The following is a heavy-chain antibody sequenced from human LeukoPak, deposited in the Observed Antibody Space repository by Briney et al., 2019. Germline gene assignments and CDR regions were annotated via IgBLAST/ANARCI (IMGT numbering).Heavy chain of an antibody. CDR1: GGSFSGYC. J-gene: IGHJ5*02. D-gene: IGHD2-2*01. CDR2: INHSGST. Sequence: PSETLSLTCAVYGGSFSGYCWSWIRQPPGKGLEWIGEINHSGSTNYNPSLKSRVTISVDTSKNQFSLKLSSVTAADTAVYYCARQVPAAANSFWFDPWGQGTLVTVSS. V-gene: IGHV4-34*01. CDR3: ARQVPAAANSFWFDP.